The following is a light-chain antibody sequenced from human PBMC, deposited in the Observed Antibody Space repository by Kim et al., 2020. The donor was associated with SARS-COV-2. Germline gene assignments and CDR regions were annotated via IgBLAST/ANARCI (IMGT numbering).Light chain of an antibody. CDR1: QSVGSN. J-gene: IGKJ2*01. CDR2: DAS. Sequence: LSPGESATLSCRASQSVGSNLAWYQQKPGQSPRLVIYDASTRATGIAARFSGSGSGTDFTLTISSLDPEDSAVYFCQHRTFWPLYIFGQGTKLEI. CDR3: QHRTFWPLYI. V-gene: IGKV3-11*01.